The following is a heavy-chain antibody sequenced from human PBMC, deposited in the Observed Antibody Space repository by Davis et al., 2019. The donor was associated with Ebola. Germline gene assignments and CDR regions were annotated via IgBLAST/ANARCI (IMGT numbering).Heavy chain of an antibody. CDR2: IRFDGSEK. CDR3: ARDLTVNAGKYIDP. D-gene: IGHD3-9*01. J-gene: IGHJ5*02. Sequence: PGGSLRLSCSASGFTFSTFGMFWVRQAPGKGLEWVAFIRFDGSEKYYADSVKGRFTISRENSKATLDLQMNSLRAEDTAVYYCARDLTVNAGKYIDPWGRGTLVTVSS. V-gene: IGHV3-30*02. CDR1: GFTFSTFG.